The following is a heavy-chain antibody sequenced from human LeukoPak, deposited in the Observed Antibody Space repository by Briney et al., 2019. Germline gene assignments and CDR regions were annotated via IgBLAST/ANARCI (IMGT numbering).Heavy chain of an antibody. CDR2: ISYDGSNK. Sequence: GGSLRLSCAASGFTFSSYAMHWVRQAPGKGLEWVAVISYDGSNKYYADSVKGRFTISRDNSENTLYLQMNSLRAEDTAVYYCARVPYSSGWYYFDYWGQGTLVTVSS. V-gene: IGHV3-30-3*01. J-gene: IGHJ4*02. CDR1: GFTFSSYA. CDR3: ARVPYSSGWYYFDY. D-gene: IGHD6-19*01.